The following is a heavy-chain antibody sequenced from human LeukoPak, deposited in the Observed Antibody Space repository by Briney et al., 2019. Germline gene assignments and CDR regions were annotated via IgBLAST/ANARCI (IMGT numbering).Heavy chain of an antibody. J-gene: IGHJ4*02. V-gene: IGHV1-46*01. CDR1: GYTFTNYY. Sequence: ASVKVSCKASGYTFTNYYLHWVRQAPGQGLEWMGIINPSGGSTSYAQKFQGRVTMTRDTSTSTVYMELSSLRSEDTAVYYCARGPYYYDSSGFHSNYWGQGTLVTVSS. CDR2: INPSGGST. CDR3: ARGPYYYDSSGFHSNY. D-gene: IGHD3-22*01.